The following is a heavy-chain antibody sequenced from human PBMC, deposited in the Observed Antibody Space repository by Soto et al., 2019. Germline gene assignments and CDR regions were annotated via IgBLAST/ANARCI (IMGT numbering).Heavy chain of an antibody. V-gene: IGHV3-23*01. CDR3: AKDIDALGWLWGTSFDY. CDR2: ISGSGGST. CDR1: GFTFSSYA. Sequence: PGGSLRLSCAASGFTFSSYAMSWVRQAPRKELEWVSAISGSGGSTYYADSVKGRFTISRDNSKNTLYLQMDSLRAEDTAVYYCAKDIDALGWLWGTSFDYWGQGTLVTVSS. D-gene: IGHD2-2*01. J-gene: IGHJ4*02.